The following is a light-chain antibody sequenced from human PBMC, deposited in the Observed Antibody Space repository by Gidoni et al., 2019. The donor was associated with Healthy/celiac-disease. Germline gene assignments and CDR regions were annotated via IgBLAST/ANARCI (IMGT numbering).Light chain of an antibody. Sequence: EIVLTQSPATLSLSPGERAIFSCRASQSVSSYLAWYQQKPGQAPRLLIYDASNRATGIPARFSGSGSGTDFTLTISSLEPEDFAVYYCQHRSNWPLTFGGGTKVEIK. J-gene: IGKJ4*01. CDR2: DAS. CDR1: QSVSSY. CDR3: QHRSNWPLT. V-gene: IGKV3-11*01.